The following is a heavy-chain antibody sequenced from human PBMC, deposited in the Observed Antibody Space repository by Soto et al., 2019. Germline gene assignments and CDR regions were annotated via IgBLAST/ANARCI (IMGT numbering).Heavy chain of an antibody. CDR1: GFTFSSDE. D-gene: IGHD2-15*01. Sequence: EVQLVESGGGLVQPGGSLRLSCAAFGFTFSSDEMNWVRQAPGKGLEWVSYISSGGSSIYYADSVKGRFTISRDNAKNSLYRQMNSLRAEDTAVYYCARGGYCSGGSCSFYYYGMDVWGQGTTVTASS. CDR2: ISSGGSSI. V-gene: IGHV3-48*03. J-gene: IGHJ6*02. CDR3: ARGGYCSGGSCSFYYYGMDV.